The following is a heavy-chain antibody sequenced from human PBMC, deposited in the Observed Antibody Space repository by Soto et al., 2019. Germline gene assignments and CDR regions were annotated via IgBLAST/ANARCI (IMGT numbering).Heavy chain of an antibody. D-gene: IGHD1-26*01. CDR1: GFTFSSYG. CDR2: ISFDGRTT. CDR3: TRESNDLYSNSKWAFDD. V-gene: IGHV3-30*03. Sequence: QVQLVESGGGVVQPGRSLRLSCAASGFTFSSYGMHWVRQAPGKGLEWVAVISFDGRTTYYADSVKGRFTISRDNSENTLYLPMSNLRAEDPAVYYFTRESNDLYSNSKWAFDDWGQGSLVTVSS. J-gene: IGHJ4*02.